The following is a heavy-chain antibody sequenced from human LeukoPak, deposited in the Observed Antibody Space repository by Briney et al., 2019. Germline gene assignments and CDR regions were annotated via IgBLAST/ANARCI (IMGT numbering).Heavy chain of an antibody. CDR3: ARGSPPGWEQWLVDFDY. J-gene: IGHJ4*02. V-gene: IGHV1-46*01. CDR1: GYTFTSYD. Sequence: ASVKVSCKASGYTFTSYDINWVRQATGQGLEWMGIINPSGGSTSYAQKFQGRVTMTRDTSTSTVYMELSSLRSEDTAVYYCARGSPPGWEQWLVDFDYWGQGTLVTVSS. D-gene: IGHD6-19*01. CDR2: INPSGGST.